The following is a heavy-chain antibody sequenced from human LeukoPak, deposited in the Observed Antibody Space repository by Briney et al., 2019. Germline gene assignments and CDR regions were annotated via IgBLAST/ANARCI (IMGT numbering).Heavy chain of an antibody. CDR1: GGSISSGGYY. D-gene: IGHD6-19*01. CDR3: ARGRLYSSGWYDY. V-gene: IGHV4-31*03. Sequence: SETLSLTCTVSGGSISSGGYYWCWIRQHRGKGLEWIGYIYYSGSTYYNPSLKSRVTISVDTSKNQFSLKLSSVTAADTAVYYCARGRLYSSGWYDYWGQGTLVTVSS. CDR2: IYYSGST. J-gene: IGHJ4*02.